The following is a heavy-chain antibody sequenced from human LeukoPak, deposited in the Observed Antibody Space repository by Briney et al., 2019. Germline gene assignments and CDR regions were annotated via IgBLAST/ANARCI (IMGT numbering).Heavy chain of an antibody. D-gene: IGHD1-14*01. CDR3: ATGPRNDP. Sequence: ASVTVSCTTSGYPFTKWEINWVRQAAGQGLEWLGWVHPDNGNTYYAQRFRGRVTMSRDTSTTTAYMELSGLRSNDTAVYFCATGPRNDPWGQGTLVTVSS. V-gene: IGHV1-8*01. CDR2: VHPDNGNT. J-gene: IGHJ5*02. CDR1: GYPFTKWE.